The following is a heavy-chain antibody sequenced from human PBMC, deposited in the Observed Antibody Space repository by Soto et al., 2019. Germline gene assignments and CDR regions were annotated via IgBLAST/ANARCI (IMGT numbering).Heavy chain of an antibody. J-gene: IGHJ4*02. Sequence: GGSLRLSCAASGFTFSSYGMHWVRQAPGKGLEWVAVIWYDGSNKYYADSVKGRFTISRDNSKNTLYLQMNSLRAEDTAVYYCARDTLAVAGSNYFDYWGQGTLVTVSS. D-gene: IGHD6-19*01. V-gene: IGHV3-33*01. CDR1: GFTFSSYG. CDR2: IWYDGSNK. CDR3: ARDTLAVAGSNYFDY.